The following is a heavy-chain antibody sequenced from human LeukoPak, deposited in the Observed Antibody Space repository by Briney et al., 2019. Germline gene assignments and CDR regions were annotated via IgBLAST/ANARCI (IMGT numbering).Heavy chain of an antibody. CDR1: GGSISSSSYY. D-gene: IGHD6-13*01. Sequence: SETLSLTCTVSGGSISSSSYYWGWIRQPPGKGLEWIGSIYYSGSTYYNPSLKSRVTISVDTSKNQFSLKLSSVTAADTAVYYCARSKGIAAAGNNFDYWGQGTLVTVSS. CDR2: IYYSGST. CDR3: ARSKGIAAAGNNFDY. V-gene: IGHV4-39*01. J-gene: IGHJ4*02.